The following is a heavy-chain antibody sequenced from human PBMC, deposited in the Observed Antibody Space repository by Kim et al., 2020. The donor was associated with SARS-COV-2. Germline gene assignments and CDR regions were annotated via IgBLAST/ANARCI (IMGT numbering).Heavy chain of an antibody. CDR1: GYDFTRYQ. Sequence: GESLKISCRASGYDFTRYQITWVRQTPGKGLEYMGTIDPSDSYTRHNPSFQGHVTLSVDKSLGTAYLQWNGLKASDTATYYCARPTVSGSLRYYSNALDVWGQGTTVTV. CDR2: IDPSDSYT. CDR3: ARPTVSGSLRYYSNALDV. V-gene: IGHV5-10-1*01. D-gene: IGHD3-10*01. J-gene: IGHJ6*02.